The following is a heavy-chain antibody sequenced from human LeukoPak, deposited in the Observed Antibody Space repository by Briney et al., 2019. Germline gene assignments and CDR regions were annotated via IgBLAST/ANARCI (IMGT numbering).Heavy chain of an antibody. CDR1: GGSFSGYY. V-gene: IGHV4-34*01. CDR2: INHSGST. Sequence: SETLSLTCAVYGGSFSGYYWSWIRQPPGKGLEWIGEINHSGSTNYNPSLKSRVTISVDTSKNQFSLKLSSVTAADTAVYYCAGGRGPGGFDFGGRGTGVTVSS. D-gene: IGHD3-10*01. J-gene: IGHJ4*02. CDR3: AGGRGPGGFDF.